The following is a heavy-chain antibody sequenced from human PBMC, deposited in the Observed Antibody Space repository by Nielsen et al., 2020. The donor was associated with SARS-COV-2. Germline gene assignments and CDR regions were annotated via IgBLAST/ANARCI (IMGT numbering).Heavy chain of an antibody. CDR3: ARGMYGMGSYVFDY. J-gene: IGHJ4*02. V-gene: IGHV3-48*02. CDR2: IDSSDKTT. Sequence: GGSLRLSCAASGFTFSTYTMNWVRQAPGKGLEWVSYIDSSDKTTYYADSVKGRFTLSRDNAKNSLYLQMSGLRDEDTAVYYCARGMYGMGSYVFDYWGQGTLVTVSS. CDR1: GFTFSTYT. D-gene: IGHD3-10*01.